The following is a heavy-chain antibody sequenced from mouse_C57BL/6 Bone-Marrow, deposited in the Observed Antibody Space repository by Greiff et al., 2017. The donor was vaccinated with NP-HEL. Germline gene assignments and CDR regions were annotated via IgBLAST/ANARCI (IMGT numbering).Heavy chain of an antibody. J-gene: IGHJ2*01. CDR2: IYPNSGST. D-gene: IGHD1-1*01. CDR3: ARRITTVVATYFDY. CDR1: GYTFTSYW. V-gene: IGHV1-64*01. Sequence: VQLQQPGAELVKPGASVKLSCKASGYTFTSYWMHWVKQRPGQGLEWIGMIYPNSGSTNYNEKFKSKATLTVDKSSSTAYMQLSSLTSEDSAVYYCARRITTVVATYFDYWGQGTTLTVSS.